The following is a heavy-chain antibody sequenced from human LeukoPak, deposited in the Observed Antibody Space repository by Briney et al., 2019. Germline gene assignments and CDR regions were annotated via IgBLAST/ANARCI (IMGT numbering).Heavy chain of an antibody. Sequence: GGSLRLSCAVSGFTFSNYAMSWVRQAPGKGLEWVSVISGIGDSAFYADSVKGRFTISKDNSKNTLYLQMNSLRAEDTAVYYCAKAAVIYYDSSGYQKTFFDYWGQGTLVTVSS. V-gene: IGHV3-23*01. D-gene: IGHD3-22*01. CDR3: AKAAVIYYDSSGYQKTFFDY. J-gene: IGHJ4*02. CDR1: GFTFSNYA. CDR2: ISGIGDSA.